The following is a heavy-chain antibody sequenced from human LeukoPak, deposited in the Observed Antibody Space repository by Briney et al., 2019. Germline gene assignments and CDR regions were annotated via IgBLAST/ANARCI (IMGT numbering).Heavy chain of an antibody. CDR1: GYTFTGYY. CDR2: INPNSGGT. J-gene: IGHJ3*02. V-gene: IGHV1-2*04. CDR3: ARDRRSHYYGSGTYYPDAFDI. D-gene: IGHD3-10*01. Sequence: GASVKVSCKASGYTFTGYYMHWVRQAPGQGLEWMGWINPNSGGTNYAQKFQGWVTMTRDTSISTAYMELSRPRSDDTAVYYCARDRRSHYYGSGTYYPDAFDIWGQGTMVTVSS.